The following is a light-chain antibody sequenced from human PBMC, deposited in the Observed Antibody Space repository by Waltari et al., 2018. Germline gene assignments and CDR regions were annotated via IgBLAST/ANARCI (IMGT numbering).Light chain of an antibody. CDR2: IND. Sequence: QSVLTQPASVSGTPGQRVPISCSGSSSNIGSNTVSWYQQLPGTAPKLLIYINDRRPSGVPDRFSGSKSGTSASLAISGLQSEDDADYYCAAWDDRLNGPVFGGGTKLTVL. V-gene: IGLV1-44*01. CDR1: SSNIGSNT. J-gene: IGLJ3*02. CDR3: AAWDDRLNGPV.